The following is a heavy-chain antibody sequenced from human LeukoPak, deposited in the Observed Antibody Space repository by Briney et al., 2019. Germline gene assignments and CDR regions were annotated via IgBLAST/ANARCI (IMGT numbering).Heavy chain of an antibody. CDR2: ISSSGSTI. J-gene: IGHJ6*03. V-gene: IGHV3-48*03. Sequence: GGSLRLSCAASGFTFSSYEMNWVRQAPGKGLEWVSYISSSGSTIYYTDSVKGRFTISRDNSKNTLYLQMNSLRAEDTAVYYCAKNDGNLPYYYYYMDVWGKGTTVTVSS. CDR3: AKNDGNLPYYYYYMDV. CDR1: GFTFSSYE. D-gene: IGHD1-1*01.